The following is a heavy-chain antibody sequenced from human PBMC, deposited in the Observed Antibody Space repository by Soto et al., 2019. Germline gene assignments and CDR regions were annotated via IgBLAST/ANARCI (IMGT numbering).Heavy chain of an antibody. D-gene: IGHD3-22*01. Sequence: QVQLVESGGGVVQPGRSLRLTCAASGFTFSSNGMHWVRQAPGKGLEWVALVAYDGSKTYYGDSVRGRFTISRDNSENTLYVKMNSLRAEDTAVYYCARWVGGSMYDNSGKYDSWGQGTLVTVSS. CDR3: ARWVGGSMYDNSGKYDS. CDR1: GFTFSSNG. CDR2: VAYDGSKT. V-gene: IGHV3-30*03. J-gene: IGHJ5*01.